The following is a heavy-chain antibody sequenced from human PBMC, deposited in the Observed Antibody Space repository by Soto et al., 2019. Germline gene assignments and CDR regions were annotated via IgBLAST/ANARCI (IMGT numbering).Heavy chain of an antibody. Sequence: QVQLQQWGAGLLKPSETLSLTCAVYGGSFSGYYWSWIRQPPGKGLEWIGEINHSGSTNYNPSLNSRVTISVDTYKNQFSLKLRSVTAADTAVYYWARGAVAAAADYWGQGTLVTVSS. J-gene: IGHJ4*02. CDR3: ARGAVAAAADY. CDR1: GGSFSGYY. D-gene: IGHD6-13*01. CDR2: INHSGST. V-gene: IGHV4-34*01.